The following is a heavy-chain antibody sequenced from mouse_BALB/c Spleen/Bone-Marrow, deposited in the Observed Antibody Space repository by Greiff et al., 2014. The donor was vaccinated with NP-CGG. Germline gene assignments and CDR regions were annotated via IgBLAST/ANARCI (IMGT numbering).Heavy chain of an antibody. Sequence: VKLMESGAELVKPGASVKLSCKASGYTFTSYYMYWVKQRPGQGLEWIGEINPSNGGTNFNEKSKSKATLTVEKSSSTAYMQLSSLTSEDSAVYYCTREGDSPFAYWGQGTLVTVSA. J-gene: IGHJ3*01. D-gene: IGHD2-13*01. V-gene: IGHV1S81*02. CDR3: TREGDSPFAY. CDR1: GYTFTSYY. CDR2: INPSNGGT.